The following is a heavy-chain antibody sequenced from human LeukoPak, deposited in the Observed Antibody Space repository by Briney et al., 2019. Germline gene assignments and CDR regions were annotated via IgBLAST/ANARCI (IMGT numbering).Heavy chain of an antibody. V-gene: IGHV1-8*01. J-gene: IGHJ6*02. CDR1: GYTFTSYD. CDR2: MNLNSGNT. Sequence: ASVKVSCKASGYTFTSYDINWVRQATGQGLEWMGWMNLNSGNTGYAQKFQGRVTMTRNTSISTAYMELSSLRSEDTAVYYCARPPAYCSSTSCPIDYCYYGMDVWGQGTTVTVSS. D-gene: IGHD2-2*01. CDR3: ARPPAYCSSTSCPIDYCYYGMDV.